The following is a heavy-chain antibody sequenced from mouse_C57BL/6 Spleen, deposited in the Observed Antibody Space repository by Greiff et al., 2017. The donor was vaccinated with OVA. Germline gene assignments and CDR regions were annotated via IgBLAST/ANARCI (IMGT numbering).Heavy chain of an antibody. CDR3: ATWPYYGSSYAYFDV. CDR2: INPGSGGT. V-gene: IGHV1-54*01. D-gene: IGHD1-1*01. CDR1: GYAFTNYL. J-gene: IGHJ1*03. Sequence: QVQLQQSGAELVRPGTSVKVSCKASGYAFTNYLIEWVKQRPGQGLEWIGVINPGSGGTNYNEKFKGKATLTADTSSSTAYMQLSSLTSEDSAVYFGATWPYYGSSYAYFDVWGTGTTVTVSS.